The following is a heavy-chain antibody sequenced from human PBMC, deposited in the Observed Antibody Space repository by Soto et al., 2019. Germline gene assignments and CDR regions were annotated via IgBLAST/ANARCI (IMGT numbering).Heavy chain of an antibody. CDR1: GYTFTSYG. CDR2: LSVYNGNT. V-gene: IGHV1-18*01. D-gene: IGHD2-15*01. CDR3: ARVVGALGHWFDP. Sequence: QVQLVQSGAEVKKTGASVKVSCKASGYTFTSYGISWVRQAPGQGLEWMGRLSVYNGNTNYAQKPQGRVTMTTAPSPSTAYLELRSLRSDDTAVYYCARVVGALGHWFDPWGPGTLVTVSS. J-gene: IGHJ5*02.